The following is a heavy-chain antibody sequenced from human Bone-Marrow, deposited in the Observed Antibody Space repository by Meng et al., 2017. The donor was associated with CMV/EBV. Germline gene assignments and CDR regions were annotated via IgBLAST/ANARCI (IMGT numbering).Heavy chain of an antibody. CDR3: ARAPTYFRSGGSCYWSL. V-gene: IGHV1-69*02. CDR2: IIPILGIA. D-gene: IGHD2-15*01. Sequence: SVKVSCKASGGTFSSYTISWVRQAPGQGLEWMGRIIPILGIANYAQKFQGRVTTTADKSTSTAYMELSSLRSEDTAVYYCARAPTYFRSGGSCYWSLWGQGTLVTVSS. CDR1: GGTFSSYT. J-gene: IGHJ4*02.